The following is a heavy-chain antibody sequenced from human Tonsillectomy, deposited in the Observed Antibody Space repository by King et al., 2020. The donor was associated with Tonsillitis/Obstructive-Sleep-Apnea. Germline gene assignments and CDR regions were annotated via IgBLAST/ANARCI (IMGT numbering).Heavy chain of an antibody. J-gene: IGHJ3*02. CDR1: GFTFSSYA. CDR2: ISSNGGST. D-gene: IGHD6-25*01. Sequence: VQLVESGGGLVQPGGSLRLSCAASGFTFSSYAMHWVRQAPGKGLEYVSAISSNGGSTYYANSVKGRFTISRDNSKNTLYLQMGSLRAEDMAVYYCATRLGDLSDAFDIWRQGTMVTVSS. CDR3: ATRLGDLSDAFDI. V-gene: IGHV3-64*01.